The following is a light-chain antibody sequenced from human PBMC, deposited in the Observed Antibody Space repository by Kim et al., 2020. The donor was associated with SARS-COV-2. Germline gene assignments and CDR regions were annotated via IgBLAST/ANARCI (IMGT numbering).Light chain of an antibody. CDR2: KAS. CDR3: QQYDVHPET. V-gene: IGKV1-5*03. Sequence: DIQMTQSPSTLSASVGDRVTISCRASQNIHIWLAWFQQKPGKAPRVLMYKASTLESGVPSRFSGSGSVTEFTLTINSLQPDDSATYYCQQYDVHPETFGQGTKVDIK. CDR1: QNIHIW. J-gene: IGKJ1*01.